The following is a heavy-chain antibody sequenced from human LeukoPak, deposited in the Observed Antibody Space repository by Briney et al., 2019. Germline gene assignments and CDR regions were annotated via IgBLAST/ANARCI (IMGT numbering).Heavy chain of an antibody. Sequence: PGGSLRLSCAASGFTFSSYGMSWIRQPPGKGLEWVSAISGSGGSTYYADSVKGRFTISRDNSKNTLYLQMNSLRAEDTAVYYCAKDGGEYYDILTGYYPRLYYMDVWGKGTTVTISS. J-gene: IGHJ6*03. D-gene: IGHD3-9*01. CDR2: ISGSGGST. V-gene: IGHV3-23*01. CDR1: GFTFSSYG. CDR3: AKDGGEYYDILTGYYPRLYYMDV.